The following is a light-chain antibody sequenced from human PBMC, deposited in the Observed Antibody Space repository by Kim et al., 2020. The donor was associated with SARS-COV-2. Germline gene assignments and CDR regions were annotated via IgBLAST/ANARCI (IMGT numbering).Light chain of an antibody. Sequence: QAVVTQEPSLTVSPGGTVTLTCGSSTGAVTSGHYPYWFQQKPGQAPRTLIYDTTNKYPWTPARFSGSLLGGKAALTLSGAQPEDEAEYFCLLSYNNAPSRFFGGGTQLTVL. J-gene: IGLJ2*01. CDR1: TGAVTSGHY. CDR2: DTT. CDR3: LLSYNNAPSRF. V-gene: IGLV7-46*01.